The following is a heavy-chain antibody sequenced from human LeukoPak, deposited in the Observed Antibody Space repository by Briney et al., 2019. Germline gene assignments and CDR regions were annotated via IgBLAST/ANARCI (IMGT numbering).Heavy chain of an antibody. CDR3: ASLQKGIGYCSSTSCFYFDY. J-gene: IGHJ4*02. CDR2: IYYSGST. CDR1: GGSISSGGYY. Sequence: SETLSLTCTVSGGSISSGGYYWSWIRQHPGKGLEWIGYIYYSGSTYYNPSLKSRVTISVDTSKNQFSLKLSSVTAAGTSVYYCASLQKGIGYCSSTSCFYFDYWGQGTLVTVSS. D-gene: IGHD2-2*01. V-gene: IGHV4-31*03.